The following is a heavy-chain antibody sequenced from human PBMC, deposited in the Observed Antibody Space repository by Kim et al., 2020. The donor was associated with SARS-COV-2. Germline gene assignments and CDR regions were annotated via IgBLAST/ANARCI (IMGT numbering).Heavy chain of an antibody. CDR3: ARDTLPITMVRGVIINPSVWFDP. D-gene: IGHD3-10*01. Sequence: SETLSLTCTVSGGSISSYYWSWIRQPAGKGLEWIGRIYTSGSTNYNPSLKSRVTMSVDTSKNQFSLKLSSVTAADTAVYYCARDTLPITMVRGVIINPSVWFDPWGQGTLVTVSS. J-gene: IGHJ5*02. CDR2: IYTSGST. CDR1: GGSISSYY. V-gene: IGHV4-4*07.